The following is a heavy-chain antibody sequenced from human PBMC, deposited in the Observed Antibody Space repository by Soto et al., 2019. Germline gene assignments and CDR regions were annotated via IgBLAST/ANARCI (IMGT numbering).Heavy chain of an antibody. CDR2: IYYSGST. V-gene: IGHV4-31*03. Sequence: QVQLQESGPGLVKPSQTLSLTCTVSGGSISSGGYYWSWIRQHPGKGLEWIGYIYYSGSTHYNPSLKSRVTISVDTSKNQFSLKLSSVTAADTAVYYCARVTIGRGDYYYYYMDVWGKGTTVTVSS. D-gene: IGHD1-26*01. J-gene: IGHJ6*03. CDR1: GGSISSGGYY. CDR3: ARVTIGRGDYYYYYMDV.